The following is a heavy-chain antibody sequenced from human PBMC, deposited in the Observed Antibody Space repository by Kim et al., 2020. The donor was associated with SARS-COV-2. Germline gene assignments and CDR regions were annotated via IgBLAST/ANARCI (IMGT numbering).Heavy chain of an antibody. V-gene: IGHV4-59*01. J-gene: IGHJ6*02. CDR1: GGSISSYY. CDR3: ARGPAAAGNRWSPPYYYYYGMDV. D-gene: IGHD6-13*01. Sequence: SETLSLTCTVSGGSISSYYWSWIRQPPGKGLEWIGYIYYSGSTNYNPSLKSRVTISVDTSKNQFSLKLSSVTAADTAVYYCARGPAAAGNRWSPPYYYYYGMDVWGQGTTVTVSS. CDR2: IYYSGST.